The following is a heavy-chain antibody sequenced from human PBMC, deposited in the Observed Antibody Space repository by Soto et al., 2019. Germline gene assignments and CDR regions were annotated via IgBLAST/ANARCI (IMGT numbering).Heavy chain of an antibody. D-gene: IGHD4-17*01. J-gene: IGHJ6*02. Sequence: PGGSLRLSCAASGFTFSSYGMHWVRQAPGKGLEWVAVISYDGSNKYYADSVKGRFTISRDNSKNTLYLQMNSLRAEDTAVYYCAKDLVGSTTVTSSTYYYYYGMDVWGQGTTVTVSS. CDR1: GFTFSSYG. CDR3: AKDLVGSTTVTSSTYYYYYGMDV. CDR2: ISYDGSNK. V-gene: IGHV3-30*18.